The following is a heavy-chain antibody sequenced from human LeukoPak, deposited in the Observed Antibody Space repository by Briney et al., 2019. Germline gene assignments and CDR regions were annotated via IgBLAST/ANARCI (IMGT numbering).Heavy chain of an antibody. D-gene: IGHD3-9*01. CDR1: GGTFSSYT. CDR2: IIPIFGTA. J-gene: IGHJ1*01. Sequence: ASVKVSCKASGGTFSSYTISWVRQAPGRGLEWMGGIIPIFGTANYAQKFQGRVTITADESTSTAYMELSSLRSEDTAVCYCARGVNVGILTGYPNAEYFQHWGQGTLVTVSS. V-gene: IGHV1-69*13. CDR3: ARGVNVGILTGYPNAEYFQH.